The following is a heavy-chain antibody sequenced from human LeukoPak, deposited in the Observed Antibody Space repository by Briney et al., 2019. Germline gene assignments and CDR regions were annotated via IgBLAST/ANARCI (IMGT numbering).Heavy chain of an antibody. CDR1: GYNFLSYW. V-gene: IGHV5-51*01. CDR3: ARRPWLHQRFNVFDV. D-gene: IGHD5-24*01. Sequence: GESLKISCKASGYNFLSYWIGWVRKKPGKGLEWMGTIYPPDSDTTYNPSFEGQVTISADSSIRTASLQWSSLKASDTAIYYCARRPWLHQRFNVFDVWGQGTMVIVSS. CDR2: IYPPDSDT. J-gene: IGHJ3*01.